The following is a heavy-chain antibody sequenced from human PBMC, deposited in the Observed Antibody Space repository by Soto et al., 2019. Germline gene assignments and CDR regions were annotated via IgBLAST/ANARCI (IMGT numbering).Heavy chain of an antibody. Sequence: QVQLVQSGAEVKKPGSSVKVSCKASGGTFSSYAISWVRQAPGQGLEWMGGIIPIFGTANYAEKFQGRVTITADESTSPAYMELSSLRSDDTAVYYCARGYGGHDDVWGSYRETLYYCYYGMDVWGQGTTVTVSS. J-gene: IGHJ6*01. CDR2: IIPIFGTA. V-gene: IGHV1-69*12. D-gene: IGHD3-16*02. CDR3: ARGYGGHDDVWGSYRETLYYCYYGMDV. CDR1: GGTFSSYA.